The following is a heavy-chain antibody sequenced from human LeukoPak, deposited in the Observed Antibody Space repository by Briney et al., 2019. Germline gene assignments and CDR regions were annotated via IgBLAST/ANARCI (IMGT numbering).Heavy chain of an antibody. CDR2: ISSSSSYI. V-gene: IGHV3-21*01. Sequence: PGGSLRLSCAASGFTFSSYSMNWVRQAPGKGLEWVSSISSSSSYIYYADSVKGRFTISRDNAKNSLYLQMNSLRAEDTAVYYCARDSIVATEASDYWGQGTLVTVSS. J-gene: IGHJ4*02. CDR3: ARDSIVATEASDY. CDR1: GFTFSSYS. D-gene: IGHD5-12*01.